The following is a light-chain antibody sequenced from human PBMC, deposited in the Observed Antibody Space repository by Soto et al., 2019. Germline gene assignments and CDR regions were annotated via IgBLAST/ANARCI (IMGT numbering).Light chain of an antibody. J-gene: IGKJ1*01. CDR2: AAY. CDR3: IQSYSTPRT. V-gene: IGKV1-39*01. Sequence: MTPSPHSLHPSEGVTIPPPCRASRDIRSDLGWYQQKPGKAHKRLIYAAYSLQSGVQSRFSGSGSGTDFTLTIRSLQAEDFATYYCIQSYSTPRTFGQGIKVDI. CDR1: RDIRSD.